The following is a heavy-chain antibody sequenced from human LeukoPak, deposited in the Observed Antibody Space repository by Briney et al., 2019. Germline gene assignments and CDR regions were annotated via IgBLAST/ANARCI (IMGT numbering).Heavy chain of an antibody. CDR3: ARVVVFGVVSSDYYYYYMDV. Sequence: PSETLSLTCSVSGGSISNHYWSWIRQPAGKGLNWIGRIYTSGSTNYNPSLKSRVTMSVDTSKNQFSLKLSSVTAADTAVYYCARVVVFGVVSSDYYYYYMDVWGKGTTVTVSS. D-gene: IGHD3-3*01. CDR1: GGSISNHY. V-gene: IGHV4-4*07. J-gene: IGHJ6*03. CDR2: IYTSGST.